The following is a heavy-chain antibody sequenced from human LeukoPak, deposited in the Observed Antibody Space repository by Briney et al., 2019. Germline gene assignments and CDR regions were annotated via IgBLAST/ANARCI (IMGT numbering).Heavy chain of an antibody. D-gene: IGHD4-17*01. Sequence: SETLSLTCTVSGGSISSSSYYWGWIRQPPGKGLEWIGSIYYSGSTYYNPSLKSRVTISVDTSKNQFSLKLSSVTAADTAVYYCARHCQRRSKGNDYGRYYYYYYMDVWGKGTTVTVSS. CDR1: GGSISSSSYY. CDR3: ARHCQRRSKGNDYGRYYYYYYMDV. J-gene: IGHJ6*03. V-gene: IGHV4-39*01. CDR2: IYYSGST.